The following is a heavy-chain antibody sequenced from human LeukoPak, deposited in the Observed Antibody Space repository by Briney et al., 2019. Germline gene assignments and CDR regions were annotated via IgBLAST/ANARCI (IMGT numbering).Heavy chain of an antibody. J-gene: IGHJ6*02. CDR1: GYTFTSHG. V-gene: IGHV1-18*01. CDR2: ISGYNGKT. D-gene: IGHD6-13*01. Sequence: ASVKVSCKASGYTFTSHGISWVRQAPGQGLEWMGWISGYNGKTNYAQKIQGRVTMTTDTSTSTAYMELRSLRSDDTAVYYCARDQTSWGQQLPLGYYYYGMDVWGQGTTVTVSS. CDR3: ARDQTSWGQQLPLGYYYYGMDV.